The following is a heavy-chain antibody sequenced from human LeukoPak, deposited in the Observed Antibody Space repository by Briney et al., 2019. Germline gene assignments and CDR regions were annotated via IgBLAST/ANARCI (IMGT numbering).Heavy chain of an antibody. CDR3: ARHYGSGSYWWFDY. D-gene: IGHD3-10*01. Sequence: SVRVSCKASGGTFSSYAISWVRQAPGQGLEWMGGIIPIFGTANYAQKFQGRVTITADKSTSTAYVELSSLRSEDTAVYYCARHYGSGSYWWFDYWGQGTLVTVSS. CDR2: IIPIFGTA. V-gene: IGHV1-69*06. J-gene: IGHJ4*02. CDR1: GGTFSSYA.